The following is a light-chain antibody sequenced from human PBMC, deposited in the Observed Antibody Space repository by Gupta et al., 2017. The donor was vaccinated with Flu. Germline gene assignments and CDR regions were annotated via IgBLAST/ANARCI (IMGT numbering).Light chain of an antibody. V-gene: IGKV3-11*01. CDR1: QSISNY. Sequence: FVLTQSPATLSLSPGERATLSCRASQSISNYLAWYQQKPGQDPRRLLYDASIRATGITARCSGGRSGTDVTLTISSIEREDVVVEYCRQRFNWSLTFGGGTKVEIK. CDR3: RQRFNWSLT. CDR2: DAS. J-gene: IGKJ4*01.